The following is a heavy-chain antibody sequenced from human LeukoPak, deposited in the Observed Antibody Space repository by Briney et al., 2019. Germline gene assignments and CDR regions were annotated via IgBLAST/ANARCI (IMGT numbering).Heavy chain of an antibody. CDR3: AKGSHPFRWFGEFNVKLPRPIRHYYFDS. CDR1: GFTFSNYE. J-gene: IGHJ4*02. CDR2: ISGIGNTI. V-gene: IGHV3-48*03. Sequence: PGGALRLSCAASGFTFSNYEMNWVRQAPGKGLGWVSYISGIGNTIYYADSVKGRFTYSRDNAKNSLYLQMNSLRAEDTAVYYCAKGSHPFRWFGEFNVKLPRPIRHYYFDSWGQGTLVTVSS. D-gene: IGHD3-10*01.